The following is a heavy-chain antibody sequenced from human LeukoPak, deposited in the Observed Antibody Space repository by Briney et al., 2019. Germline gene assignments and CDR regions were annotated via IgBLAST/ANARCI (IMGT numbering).Heavy chain of an antibody. CDR2: ISSSGGST. D-gene: IGHD1-26*01. CDR3: AKDLGRSLTEIDY. Sequence: GGTLRLSCAAAGFTFSTYAMSWVRQAPGKGLEWVSVISSSGGSTYYADSVKGRFTISRDNSKNTLYLQMNSLRAEDTAVYYCAKDLGRSLTEIDYWGQGTLVTVSS. V-gene: IGHV3-23*01. CDR1: GFTFSTYA. J-gene: IGHJ4*02.